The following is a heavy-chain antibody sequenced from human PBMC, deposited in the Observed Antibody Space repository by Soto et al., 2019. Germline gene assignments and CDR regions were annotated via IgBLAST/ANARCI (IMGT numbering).Heavy chain of an antibody. V-gene: IGHV4-31*03. CDR2: IYYSGST. CDR1: GGSISSGGYY. D-gene: IGHD3-9*01. J-gene: IGHJ2*01. CDR3: ARGGYDILTGYLRQKYRDWYFDL. Sequence: PSETLSLTCTVSGGSISSGGYYWSWTRQHPGKGLEWIGYIYYSGSTYYNPSLKSRVTISVDTSKNQFSLKLSSVTAADTAVYYCARGGYDILTGYLRQKYRDWYFDLWGRGTLVTVSS.